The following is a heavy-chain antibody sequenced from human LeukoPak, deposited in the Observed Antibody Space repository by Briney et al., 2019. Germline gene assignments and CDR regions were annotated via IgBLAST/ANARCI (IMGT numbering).Heavy chain of an antibody. CDR1: GFTFSSYA. CDR3: AKLGDKNAFDI. Sequence: GGSLRLSCAASGFTFSSYAMHWVRQAPGKGLEWVAVISYDGSNKYYADSVKGRFTISRDNSKNTLYLQMNSLRAEDTAVYYCAKLGDKNAFDIWGQGTMVTVSS. J-gene: IGHJ3*02. V-gene: IGHV3-30*18. CDR2: ISYDGSNK.